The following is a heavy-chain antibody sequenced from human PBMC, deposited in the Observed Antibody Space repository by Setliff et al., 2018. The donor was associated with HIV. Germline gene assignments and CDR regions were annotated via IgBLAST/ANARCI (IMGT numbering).Heavy chain of an antibody. J-gene: IGHJ3*02. CDR1: GASIRGHY. Sequence: NPSETLSLTCSVSGASIRGHYWSWIRQSPGKGLEWIGNIYYSGNTNYNPSFKSRVTISVDTSKNQFSLRVNSVTVADTAVYYCARSLVPSGYYYGRHAFDIWGQGTKVTVSS. D-gene: IGHD3-22*01. CDR3: ARSLVPSGYYYGRHAFDI. CDR2: IYYSGNT. V-gene: IGHV4-59*08.